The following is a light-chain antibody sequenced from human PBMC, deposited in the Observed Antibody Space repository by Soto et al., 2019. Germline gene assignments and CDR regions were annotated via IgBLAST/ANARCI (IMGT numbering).Light chain of an antibody. CDR2: AAS. Sequence: IVKTQYSATLSLSPGEIANISCRASQGVSRNLAWYQQKPGQATRLLIYAASTRATGIPARFSGSGSETEFTLTISSLQPEDFGTYYCQKTDSFPITFGQGTQLEIK. CDR1: QGVSRN. J-gene: IGKJ5*01. V-gene: IGKV3-15*01. CDR3: QKTDSFPIT.